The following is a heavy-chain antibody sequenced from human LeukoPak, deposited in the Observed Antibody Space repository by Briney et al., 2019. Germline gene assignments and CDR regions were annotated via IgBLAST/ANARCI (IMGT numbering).Heavy chain of an antibody. J-gene: IGHJ4*02. Sequence: GGSLRLSCAASGVTFSSYSMNWVRQAPGGGLEWFSSISRSSSYIYYADSVKGRFTISRDNAKNSLYLQMNSLRAEDTAVYYCAREGSSGYYFDYWGQGTLVTVSS. CDR2: ISRSSSYI. CDR1: GVTFSSYS. CDR3: AREGSSGYYFDY. D-gene: IGHD3-22*01. V-gene: IGHV3-21*01.